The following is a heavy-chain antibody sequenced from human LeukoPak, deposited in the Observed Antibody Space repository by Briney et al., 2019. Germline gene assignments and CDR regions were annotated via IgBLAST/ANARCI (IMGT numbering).Heavy chain of an antibody. Sequence: GGSLRLSCAASGFTFSDYYMSWIRQAPGKGLEWISSISSSSSYIYYADSVTGRFTISRDNAKNSLYLQMNSLRAEDTAVYYCARALGGAKSDAFDIWGQGTMVTVSS. CDR3: ARALGGAKSDAFDI. CDR1: GFTFSDYY. V-gene: IGHV3-11*06. J-gene: IGHJ3*02. D-gene: IGHD3-16*01. CDR2: ISSSSSYI.